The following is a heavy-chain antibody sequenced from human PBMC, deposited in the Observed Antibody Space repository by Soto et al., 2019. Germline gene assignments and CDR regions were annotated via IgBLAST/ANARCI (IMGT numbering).Heavy chain of an antibody. D-gene: IGHD6-6*01. V-gene: IGHV4-59*01. Sequence: PSLTCTVSGGSISSYYWSWIRQPPFNGLEWIGYIYYSGSTNYNPSLKSRVTISVDTSKNQFSLKLSSVTAADTAVYYCARSYSSSSQYYYYYYGMDVWGQGTTVTVSS. CDR2: IYYSGST. CDR1: GGSISSYY. CDR3: ARSYSSSSQYYYYYYGMDV. J-gene: IGHJ6*02.